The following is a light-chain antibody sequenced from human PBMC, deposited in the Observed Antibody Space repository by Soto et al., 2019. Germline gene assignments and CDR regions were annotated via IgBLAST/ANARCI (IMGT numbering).Light chain of an antibody. CDR3: QQYNNWPWT. J-gene: IGKJ1*01. CDR2: SAS. Sequence: IVMTQSPPPLSVSPGERAALSCRASQSVSISLAWYQQKPGQAPRRLIYSASTRATGITARFSGSGSGTEFTLTIRSLQSEDFAVYYCQQYNNWPWTFGQGNKVDIK. V-gene: IGKV3-15*01. CDR1: QSVSIS.